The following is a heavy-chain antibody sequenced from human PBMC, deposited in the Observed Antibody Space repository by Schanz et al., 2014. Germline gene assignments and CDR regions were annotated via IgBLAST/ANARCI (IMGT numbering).Heavy chain of an antibody. J-gene: IGHJ4*02. CDR2: IGGSGSDT. CDR3: AKKGGDYGSGSYQIIDD. CDR1: GFTFSSYW. V-gene: IGHV3-23*04. Sequence: EVQLVESGGGLVQPGGSLRLSCAASGFTFSSYWMSWVRQAPGKGLEWVSYIGGSGSDTYYADSVRGRFTISRDNSKNMLYLQMNSLRADDTAVYYCAKKGGDYGSGSYQIIDDWGQGTLVTVSS. D-gene: IGHD3-10*01.